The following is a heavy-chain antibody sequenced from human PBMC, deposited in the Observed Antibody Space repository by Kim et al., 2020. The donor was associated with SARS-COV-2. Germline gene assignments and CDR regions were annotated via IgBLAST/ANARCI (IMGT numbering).Heavy chain of an antibody. CDR2: SIHKCDGDNT. CDR3: AREYFYGMDV. J-gene: IGHJ6*02. Sequence: GGSLRLSCATSGFSISDYYMDWVRQAPGKGLEWVALSIHKCDGDNTEYAPSVKGRFTISRDDSRKSVYLQMNSLRIEETDVDYCAREYFYGMDVWGQGTTV. CDR1: GFSISDYY. V-gene: IGHV3-72*01.